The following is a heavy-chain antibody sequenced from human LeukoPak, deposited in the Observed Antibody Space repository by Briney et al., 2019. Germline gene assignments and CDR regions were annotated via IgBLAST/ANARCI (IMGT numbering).Heavy chain of an antibody. V-gene: IGHV4-30-2*01. CDR2: ISHSGIT. CDR1: GGSISSVGYY. CDR3: ARGLADDAFDI. J-gene: IGHJ3*02. Sequence: SETLSLTCTISGGSISSVGYYWSWIRQPPGKGLEWIGYISHSGITYYYPSLKSRGTISEDRSKNQFSLKLSSVTAADTAVYYCARGLADDAFDIWGQGTMVTVSS.